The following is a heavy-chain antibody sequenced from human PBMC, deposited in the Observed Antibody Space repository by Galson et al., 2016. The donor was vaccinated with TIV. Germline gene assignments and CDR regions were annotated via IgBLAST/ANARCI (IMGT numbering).Heavy chain of an antibody. Sequence: SETLSLTCAVSGYAIKSGYYWGWIRQPPGKGLQWIGSIYESGTTYYNPSLKSRPTMSVDTSKSQFSLKLSSVTAADTAVYYCVREGSTVTMHHYFGMDVWGQGTSVTVSS. CDR1: GYAIKSGYY. CDR2: IYESGTT. CDR3: VREGSTVTMHHYFGMDV. J-gene: IGHJ6*02. D-gene: IGHD4-17*01. V-gene: IGHV4-38-2*02.